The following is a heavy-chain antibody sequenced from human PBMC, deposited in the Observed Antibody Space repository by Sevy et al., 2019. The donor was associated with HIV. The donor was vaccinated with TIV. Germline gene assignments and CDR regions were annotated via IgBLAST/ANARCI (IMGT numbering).Heavy chain of an antibody. CDR1: AFTFSPYS. Sequence: GGSLRLSCTASAFTFSPYSMNWIRQAPGKGLEWLSYIRGTGNTIYYAGSVKGRFTISRDNAKNSLFLQMNSLRAEDTAVYYCARVPLYSDSHINDYWGQGTLVTVSS. J-gene: IGHJ4*02. CDR3: ARVPLYSDSHINDY. D-gene: IGHD3-22*01. CDR2: IRGTGNTI. V-gene: IGHV3-48*04.